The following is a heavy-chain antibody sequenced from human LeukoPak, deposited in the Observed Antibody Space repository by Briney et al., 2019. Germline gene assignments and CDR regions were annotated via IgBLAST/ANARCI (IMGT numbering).Heavy chain of an antibody. CDR2: IYYSGST. J-gene: IGHJ5*02. V-gene: IGHV4-59*12. CDR3: ARGFLFTVTTWYNWFDP. D-gene: IGHD4-11*01. CDR1: GGSISSYY. Sequence: PSETLSLTCTVSGGSISSYYWSWIRQPPGKGLEWIGYIYYSGSTNYNPSLKSRVTISVDTSKNQFSLKLSSVTAADTAVYYCARGFLFTVTTWYNWFDPWGQGTLVTVSS.